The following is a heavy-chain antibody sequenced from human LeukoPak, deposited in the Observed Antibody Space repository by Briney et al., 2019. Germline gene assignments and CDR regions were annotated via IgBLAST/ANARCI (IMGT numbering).Heavy chain of an antibody. V-gene: IGHV3-64*04. CDR1: GFTFSDYA. Sequence: PGGSLRLSCSASGFTFSDYAMHWVRQAPGKGLEYVSGINLNGGTTYNADSVKGRFTVSRDNSKNTLYLQMNSLRDEDTALYYCATPPRGSGSWYFDYWGQGTLVTVSS. CDR2: INLNGGTT. J-gene: IGHJ4*02. D-gene: IGHD6-19*01. CDR3: ATPPRGSGSWYFDY.